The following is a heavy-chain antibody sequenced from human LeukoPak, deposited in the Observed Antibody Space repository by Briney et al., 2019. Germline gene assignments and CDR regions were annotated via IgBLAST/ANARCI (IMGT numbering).Heavy chain of an antibody. Sequence: GGSLRLSCAASGFTFSDYYMSWIRQAPGKGLEWVSYISSSGSTIYYADSVKGRFTISRDNAKNSLYLQTNSLRAEDTAVYYCAREEGSSWADAFDIWGQGTMVTVSS. D-gene: IGHD6-13*01. V-gene: IGHV3-11*01. CDR1: GFTFSDYY. J-gene: IGHJ3*02. CDR2: ISSSGSTI. CDR3: AREEGSSWADAFDI.